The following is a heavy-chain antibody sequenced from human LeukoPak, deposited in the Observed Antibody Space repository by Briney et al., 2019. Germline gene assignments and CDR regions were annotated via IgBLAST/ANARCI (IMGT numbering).Heavy chain of an antibody. CDR1: GYSITSGYY. Sequence: SETLSLTCTVSGYSITSGYYWGWIRQPPGKGLEWIGNIHHTGRTYYNPSLKSRVTISLDTSKNHFSLKLSSVTAADTALYYCAREWGDTMVRGVITYYYYMDVWGKGTTVTVSS. V-gene: IGHV4-38-2*02. J-gene: IGHJ6*03. CDR3: AREWGDTMVRGVITYYYYMDV. D-gene: IGHD3-10*01. CDR2: IHHTGRT.